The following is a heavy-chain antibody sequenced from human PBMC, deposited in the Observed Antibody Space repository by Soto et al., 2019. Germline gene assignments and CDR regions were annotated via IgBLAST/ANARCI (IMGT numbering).Heavy chain of an antibody. CDR2: ISSSSSTI. CDR1: GFPFRSYS. V-gene: IGHV3-48*02. D-gene: IGHD3-10*01. J-gene: IGHJ3*02. Sequence: EVQLVESGGGLVQPGGSLRLSCAASGFPFRSYSMNWVRQAPGKGLEWVSYISSSSSTIYYADSVKGRFTISRDNANNSLYLQMHSLREEDTAVYYCARDGPGITMVRAVSMDDYAFDIWGQGTMVTVSS. CDR3: ARDGPGITMVRAVSMDDYAFDI.